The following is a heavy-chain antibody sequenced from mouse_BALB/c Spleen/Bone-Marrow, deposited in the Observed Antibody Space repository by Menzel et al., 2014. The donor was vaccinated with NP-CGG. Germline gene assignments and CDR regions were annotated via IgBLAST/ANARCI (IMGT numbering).Heavy chain of an antibody. J-gene: IGHJ2*01. CDR2: IYPYNGGT. CDR3: EREDGRKE. Sequence: VQLPPSGPELVKPGASVKISCKASGYPFTDSNMHWVPPSPGRSLECIGYIYPYNGGTDYNQKFKSKATLTVDNASSTAYMERRRRKEEDEEVEEGEREDGRKEGGQG. D-gene: IGHD1-1*01. CDR1: GYPFTDSN. V-gene: IGHV1S29*02.